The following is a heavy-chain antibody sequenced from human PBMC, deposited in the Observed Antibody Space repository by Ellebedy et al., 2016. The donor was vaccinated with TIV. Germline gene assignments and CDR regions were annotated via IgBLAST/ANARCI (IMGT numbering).Heavy chain of an antibody. J-gene: IGHJ2*01. Sequence: PGGSLRLSCEASGFTFSDYGMHRVRRTPGKGLEWLGVIAHGGSVAYYRESVKGRFTLSRDNSRHTVYLQLKNLRPDDTAVYYCAKEHQIHASPWYFDFWGRGTLVTVSS. CDR3: AKEHQIHASPWYFDF. CDR2: IAHGGSVA. CDR1: GFTFSDYG. V-gene: IGHV3-30*18.